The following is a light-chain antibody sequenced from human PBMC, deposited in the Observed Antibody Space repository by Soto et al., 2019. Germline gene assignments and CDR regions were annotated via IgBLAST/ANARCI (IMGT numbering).Light chain of an antibody. V-gene: IGLV2-14*01. CDR3: SSYTGSSTLYV. J-gene: IGLJ1*01. CDR2: EVS. CDR1: SSDIGGYNY. Sequence: QSVLTQPASVSGSPGQSITISCTGTSSDIGGYNYVSWYQQHPGKFPKLMIFEVSNRPSGVSYRFSGSKSGNTASLTISGLQAEDEADYYCSSYTGSSTLYVFGTGTKVTVL.